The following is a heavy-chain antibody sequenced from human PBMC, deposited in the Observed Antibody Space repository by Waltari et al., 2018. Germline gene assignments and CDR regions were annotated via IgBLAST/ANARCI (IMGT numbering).Heavy chain of an antibody. V-gene: IGHV3-74*01. Sequence: EEQLVESGGGLIQPGESLRVSCAVSGFTFSRYWMNWVRQGPGKGLVCVERINSDGRETSYADAVKGRFTISRDNAKNTVYLQMKSLRVEDTAVYYCARMARKTYSSPVAGRDYYYGMDVWGLGTTVTVSS. CDR2: INSDGRET. J-gene: IGHJ6*02. CDR3: ARMARKTYSSPVAGRDYYYGMDV. D-gene: IGHD6-13*01. CDR1: GFTFSRYW.